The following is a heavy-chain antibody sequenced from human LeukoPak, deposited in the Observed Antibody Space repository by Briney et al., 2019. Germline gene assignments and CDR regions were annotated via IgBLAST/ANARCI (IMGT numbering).Heavy chain of an antibody. D-gene: IGHD3-16*02. CDR2: INHSGST. Sequence: SETLSLTCAVYGGSFRGYYWSWIRQPPGKGREWIGEINHSGSTNYNPSLKSRVTISVDTSKNQFSLKLSSVTAADTAVYYCARGPYDYVWGSYRHFIDAFDIWGQGTMVTVSS. CDR3: ARGPYDYVWGSYRHFIDAFDI. J-gene: IGHJ3*02. CDR1: GGSFRGYY. V-gene: IGHV4-34*01.